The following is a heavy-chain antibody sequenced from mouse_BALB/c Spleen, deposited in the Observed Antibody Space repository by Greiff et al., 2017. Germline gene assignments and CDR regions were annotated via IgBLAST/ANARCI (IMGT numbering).Heavy chain of an antibody. J-gene: IGHJ2*01. Sequence: VQLQESGAELVKPGASVKLSCKASGYTFTSYYMYWVKQRPGQGLEWIGEINPSNGGTNFNEKFKSKATLTVDKSSSTAYMQLSSLTSEESAVYYCTRYYYRYYFDYWGQGTTLTVSS. CDR2: INPSNGGT. V-gene: IGHV1S81*02. D-gene: IGHD2-14*01. CDR3: TRYYYRYYFDY. CDR1: GYTFTSYY.